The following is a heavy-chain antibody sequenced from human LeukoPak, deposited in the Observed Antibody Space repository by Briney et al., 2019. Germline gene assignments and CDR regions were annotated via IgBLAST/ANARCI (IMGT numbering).Heavy chain of an antibody. D-gene: IGHD1-26*01. CDR2: ISTDGSST. J-gene: IGHJ4*02. Sequence: GGSLRLSCAASGFTFSTYWMHWVRQAPGKGLVWVSRISTDGSSTFYADSVKGRFTVSRDNAKNTLYLQMDSLRAEVTAMYYCATGRGTPLGFWGQGALVTVSS. CDR1: GFTFSTYW. CDR3: ATGRGTPLGF. V-gene: IGHV3-74*01.